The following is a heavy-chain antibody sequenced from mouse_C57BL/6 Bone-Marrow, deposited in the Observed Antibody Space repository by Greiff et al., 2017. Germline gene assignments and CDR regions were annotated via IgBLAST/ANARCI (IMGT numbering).Heavy chain of an antibody. Sequence: QVQLQQSGAELVKPGASVKLSCKASGYTFTSYWMQWVKQRPGQGLEWIGEIDPSDSYTNYNQKFKGKATLTVDTSSSTAYMQLSSLTSEDSAVYYCARRLRRYAMDYWGQGTSVTVSS. J-gene: IGHJ4*01. CDR2: IDPSDSYT. D-gene: IGHD2-4*01. V-gene: IGHV1-50*01. CDR1: GYTFTSYW. CDR3: ARRLRRYAMDY.